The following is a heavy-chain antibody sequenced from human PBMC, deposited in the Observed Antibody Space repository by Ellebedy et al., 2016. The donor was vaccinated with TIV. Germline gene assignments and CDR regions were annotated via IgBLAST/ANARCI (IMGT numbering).Heavy chain of an antibody. CDR3: AGDSRGITVLGTSLRY. CDR2: IYPGYSDT. CDR1: GYIFTNYY. D-gene: IGHD6-13*01. V-gene: IGHV5-51*01. Sequence: GGSLRLSCAASGYIFTNYYIGWVRQMPGKGLEWMGIIYPGYSDTIYSPSFQGHVTISADKSNTPAYLQMNSLRVEDTAVYYCAGDSRGITVLGTSLRYWGQGTLVTVSS. J-gene: IGHJ4*02.